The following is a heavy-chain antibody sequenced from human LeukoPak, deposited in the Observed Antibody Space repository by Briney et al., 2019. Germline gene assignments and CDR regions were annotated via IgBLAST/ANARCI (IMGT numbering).Heavy chain of an antibody. CDR2: ISYDGSNK. D-gene: IGHD2-15*01. V-gene: IGHV3-30*03. J-gene: IGHJ3*02. CDR3: ARDQQYCSGGSCYISNAFDI. CDR1: GFAFSSYG. Sequence: QTGGSLRLSCAASGFAFSSYGMSWVRQAPGKGLEWVAVISYDGSNKYYADSVKGRFTISRDNSKNTLYLQMNSLRAEDTAVYYCARDQQYCSGGSCYISNAFDIWGQGTMVTVSS.